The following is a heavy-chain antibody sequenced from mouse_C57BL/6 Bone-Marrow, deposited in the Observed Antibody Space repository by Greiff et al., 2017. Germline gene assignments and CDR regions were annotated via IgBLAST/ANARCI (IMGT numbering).Heavy chain of an antibody. D-gene: IGHD1-1*01. Sequence: EVKVVESGEGLVKPGGSLKLSCAASGFTFSSYAMSWVRQTPEKRLEWVAYISSGGDYIYYADTVKGRFTISRDNARNTLYLQMSSLKSEDTAMYYCTRGRLRYYFDNWGQGTTLTVSS. CDR3: TRGRLRYYFDN. V-gene: IGHV5-9-1*02. J-gene: IGHJ2*01. CDR1: GFTFSSYA. CDR2: ISSGGDYI.